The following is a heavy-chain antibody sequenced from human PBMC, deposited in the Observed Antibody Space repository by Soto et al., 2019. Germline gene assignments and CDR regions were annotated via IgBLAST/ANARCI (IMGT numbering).Heavy chain of an antibody. D-gene: IGHD6-19*01. Sequence: SETLSLTCGVSGGTIRSPDWWTWVRQPPGKGLEWIGEIFQSGSANYTPSLESRVTISVDKSKNQFSLTLTSVTAADTAVYFCARGRGRYSSGWSWFDPWGQGILVTVSS. CDR2: IFQSGSA. CDR3: ARGRGRYSSGWSWFDP. V-gene: IGHV4-4*02. CDR1: GGTIRSPDW. J-gene: IGHJ5*02.